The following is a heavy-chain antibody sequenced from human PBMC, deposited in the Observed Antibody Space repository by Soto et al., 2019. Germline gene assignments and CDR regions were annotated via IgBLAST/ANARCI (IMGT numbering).Heavy chain of an antibody. CDR2: ISWNSNRV. CDR3: ARGNYISGWSPGYMDV. Sequence: EVELATSGGGVAQPGRSLRLTCAGSGFRFDDYVMYWVRQAPGKGLEWVAGISWNSNRVAYGESVEGRFTIARDNAKKSVFLQMDSLRGEDTALYFCARGNYISGWSPGYMDVWGTGVTVTVSS. V-gene: IGHV3-9*01. D-gene: IGHD6-25*01. J-gene: IGHJ6*03. CDR1: GFRFDDYV.